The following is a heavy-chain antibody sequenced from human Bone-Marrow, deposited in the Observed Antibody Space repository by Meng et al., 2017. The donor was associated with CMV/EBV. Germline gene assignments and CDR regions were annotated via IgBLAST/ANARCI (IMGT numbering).Heavy chain of an antibody. CDR1: GFTFSSYE. D-gene: IGHD2-2*01. CDR2: ISSSGNTK. V-gene: IGHV3-48*03. Sequence: GESLKISCAASGFTFSSYELNWVRQAPGKGLEWVSYISSSGNTKYYADSVKGRFTISRDNAKNSLYLQMNSLRAEDTAVYYCAKAGGYQRAQGYAFDIWGQGTMATVPS. CDR3: AKAGGYQRAQGYAFDI. J-gene: IGHJ3*02.